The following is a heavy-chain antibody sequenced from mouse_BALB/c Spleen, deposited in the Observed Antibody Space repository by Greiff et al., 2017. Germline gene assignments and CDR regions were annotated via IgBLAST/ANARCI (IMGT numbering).Heavy chain of an antibody. CDR3: ARMRNYYGSTFPYYFDY. V-gene: IGHV3-2*02. J-gene: IGHJ2*01. CDR2: ISYSGST. CDR1: GYSITSDYA. Sequence: EVKLLESGPGLVKPSQSLSLTCTVTGYSITSDYAWNWIRQFPGNKLEWMGYISYSGSTSYNPSLKSRISITRDTSKNQFFLQLNSVTTEDTATYYCARMRNYYGSTFPYYFDYWGQGTTLTVSS. D-gene: IGHD1-2*01.